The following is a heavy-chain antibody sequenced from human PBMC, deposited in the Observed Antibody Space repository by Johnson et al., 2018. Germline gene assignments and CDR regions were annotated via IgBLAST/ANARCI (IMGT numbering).Heavy chain of an antibody. CDR3: AKGYGDVGFDI. Sequence: VQLQESGGGLVQPGGSLRLSCEGSGITFSSNWMHWVRQAPGKGPVWVSRINSDGSSTSYADFVKGRFTISRDNAKNTLYLQMNSLRAEDTALYYCAKGYGDVGFDIWGQGTMVTVSS. CDR2: INSDGSST. CDR1: GITFSSNW. V-gene: IGHV3-74*01. D-gene: IGHD3-10*01. J-gene: IGHJ3*02.